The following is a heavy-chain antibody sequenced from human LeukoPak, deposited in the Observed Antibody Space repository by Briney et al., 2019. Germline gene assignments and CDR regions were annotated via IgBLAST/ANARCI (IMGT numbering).Heavy chain of an antibody. Sequence: GGSLRLSCAASGFTFSSFAMSWVRQAPGKGLEWISPISGSGGSTYYADSVKGRFTISRDNSKNTLYLQMNSLRAEDTAVYYCAKMAAMIVVVTYFDYWGQGTLVTVSS. D-gene: IGHD3-22*01. CDR2: ISGSGGST. J-gene: IGHJ4*02. CDR1: GFTFSSFA. V-gene: IGHV3-23*01. CDR3: AKMAAMIVVVTYFDY.